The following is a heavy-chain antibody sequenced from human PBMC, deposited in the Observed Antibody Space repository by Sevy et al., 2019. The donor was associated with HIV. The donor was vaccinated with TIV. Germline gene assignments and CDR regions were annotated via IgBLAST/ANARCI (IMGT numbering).Heavy chain of an antibody. J-gene: IGHJ5*02. Sequence: ASVKVSCKASGYTFTSYYIHWVRQAPGQGLEWMGVINPSSGRTTYAQKFQGRITMTRDTSTSIVYMVLSSLRSEDTALYYCARDLVIVTGFDPWGQGTLVTVSS. CDR2: INPSSGRT. V-gene: IGHV1-46*01. D-gene: IGHD3-22*01. CDR1: GYTFTSYY. CDR3: ARDLVIVTGFDP.